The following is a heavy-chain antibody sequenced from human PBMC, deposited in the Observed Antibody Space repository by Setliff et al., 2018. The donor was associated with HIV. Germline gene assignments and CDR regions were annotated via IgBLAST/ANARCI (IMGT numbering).Heavy chain of an antibody. CDR3: ARLKRDGTYFFDY. Sequence: SETLSLTCTVYGGSISSSNFYWVWIRQSPGKGLEWIGSIYYTGTTNYNPSLKSRVTISVETSKVQFSLKLNSVTVVDTAVYFCARLKRDGTYFFDYWGQGTLVTVSS. CDR1: GGSISSSNFY. J-gene: IGHJ4*02. V-gene: IGHV4-39*01. CDR2: IYYTGTT. D-gene: IGHD2-21*01.